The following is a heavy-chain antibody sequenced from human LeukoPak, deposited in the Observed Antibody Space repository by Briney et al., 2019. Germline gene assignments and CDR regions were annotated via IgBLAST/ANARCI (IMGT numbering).Heavy chain of an antibody. CDR3: ARARSGYPPSL. Sequence: VASVKVSCKASGYRFISYGISWVRQAPGQGLEWMGWISAYNGNTKYAQKLQGRVTMTTDTSTNTAYMELRSLRSDDTAVYYCARARSGYPPSLWGQGTLVTVSS. D-gene: IGHD3-3*01. V-gene: IGHV1-18*01. CDR1: GYRFISYG. CDR2: ISAYNGNT. J-gene: IGHJ4*02.